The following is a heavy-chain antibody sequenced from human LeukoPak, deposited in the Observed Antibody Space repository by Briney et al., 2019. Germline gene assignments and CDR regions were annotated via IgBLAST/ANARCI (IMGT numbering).Heavy chain of an antibody. Sequence: GGSLRLSCAASGFTLGNYWMNWVRQAPGEGLEWVASINPDGSEKYDVDSVKGRFTISRDNAKNSLFLQMSGLRAEDTAVYFCARSGSYLNSRAYCDYWSQGSLVTVS. CDR3: ARSGSYLNSRAYCDY. CDR2: INPDGSEK. D-gene: IGHD3-10*01. CDR1: GFTLGNYW. J-gene: IGHJ4*02. V-gene: IGHV3-7*01.